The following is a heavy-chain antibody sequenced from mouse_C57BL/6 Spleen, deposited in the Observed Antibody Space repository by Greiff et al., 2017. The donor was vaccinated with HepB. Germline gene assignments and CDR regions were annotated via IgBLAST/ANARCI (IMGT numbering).Heavy chain of an antibody. J-gene: IGHJ4*01. V-gene: IGHV1-69*01. CDR2: IDPSDSYT. CDR1: GYTFTSYW. D-gene: IGHD1-1*01. Sequence: QVQLKQPGAELVMPGASVKLSCKASGYTFTSYWMHWVKQRPGQGLEWIGEIDPSDSYTNYNQKFKGKSTLTVDKSSSTAYMQLSSLTSEDSAVYYCARSYYGSHYYAMDYWGQGTSVTVSS. CDR3: ARSYYGSHYYAMDY.